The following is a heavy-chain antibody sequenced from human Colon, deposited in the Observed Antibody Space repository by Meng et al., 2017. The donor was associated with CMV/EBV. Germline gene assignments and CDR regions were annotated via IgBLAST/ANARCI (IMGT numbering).Heavy chain of an antibody. CDR3: AKRSTAMVF. V-gene: IGHV3-23*01. D-gene: IGHD5-18*01. Sequence: GESLKISCAASGFTFRSNSMTWVRQTPGKGLEWVSSISGSGDNTYYADSVKGRFTISRDNSKNTLYLQMNSLRAEDTALYYCAKRSTAMVFWGQGTLVTVSS. CDR1: GFTFRSNS. J-gene: IGHJ4*02. CDR2: ISGSGDNT.